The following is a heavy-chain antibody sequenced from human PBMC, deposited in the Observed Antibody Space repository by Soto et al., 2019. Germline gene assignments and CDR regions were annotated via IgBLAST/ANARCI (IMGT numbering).Heavy chain of an antibody. Sequence: EVRLLESGGGLVQPGGSLRLSCAASGFTFSNYAMSWVRQGPGKGLEWLASICGGGGATHYADSVKGRFTMSRNNSKNTMYLQMDSLRDEDTAVYLCAEGSGGSCYSSVGFWGQGTLVAVSS. CDR1: GFTFSNYA. CDR2: ICGGGGAT. D-gene: IGHD2-15*01. J-gene: IGHJ4*02. CDR3: AEGSGGSCYSSVGF. V-gene: IGHV3-23*01.